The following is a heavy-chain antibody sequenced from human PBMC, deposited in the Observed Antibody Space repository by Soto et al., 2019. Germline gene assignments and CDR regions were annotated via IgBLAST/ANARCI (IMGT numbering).Heavy chain of an antibody. V-gene: IGHV1-2*02. CDR3: ASDGSVCYQPNWRFDT. Sequence: ASVKVSCKASGYTFTGYYMHWVRQAPGQGLEWMGWINPNSGGTNYAQKFQGRVTMTRDTSISTAYMELSRLRSDDTAVYYCASDGSVCYQPNWRFDTWGQRTLVIVSA. CDR1: GYTFTGYY. CDR2: INPNSGGT. D-gene: IGHD2-15*01. J-gene: IGHJ5*02.